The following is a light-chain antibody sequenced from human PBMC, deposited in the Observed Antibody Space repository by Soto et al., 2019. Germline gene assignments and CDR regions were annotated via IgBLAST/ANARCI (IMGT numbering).Light chain of an antibody. J-gene: IGKJ4*01. CDR1: QSVSSTY. Sequence: EIVLTQSPGTLSLSPGERATLSCRASQSVSSTYLAWYQQKPGHPPRLLIYGASSRATGIPDRFSGSGSGTDFTLTISRLEPEDFAVYYCQPYGSSPPLTFGAGTKVEI. V-gene: IGKV3-20*01. CDR3: QPYGSSPPLT. CDR2: GAS.